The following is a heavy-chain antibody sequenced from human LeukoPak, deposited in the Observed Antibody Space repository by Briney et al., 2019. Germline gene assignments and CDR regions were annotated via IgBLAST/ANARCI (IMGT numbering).Heavy chain of an antibody. J-gene: IGHJ4*02. D-gene: IGHD4-17*01. Sequence: PSETLSLTCTVSGGSISSYYWSWIRQPPGKGLEWIGYIYYCGSTNYNPSLKSRVTISVDTSKNQFSLKLSSVTAADTAVYYCASLNYGDSVDYWGQGTLVTVSS. CDR1: GGSISSYY. CDR3: ASLNYGDSVDY. CDR2: IYYCGST. V-gene: IGHV4-59*01.